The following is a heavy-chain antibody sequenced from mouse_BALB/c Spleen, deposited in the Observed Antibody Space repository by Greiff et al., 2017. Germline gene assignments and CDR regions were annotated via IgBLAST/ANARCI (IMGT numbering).Heavy chain of an antibody. CDR1: GYAFTNYW. V-gene: IGHV1-63*01. CDR2: IYPGSGNT. D-gene: IGHD2-14*01. J-gene: IGHJ2*01. Sequence: VQLQQSGAELVRPGTSVKISCKASGYAFTNYWLGWVKQRPGHGLEWIGDIYPGSGNTYYNEKFKGKATLTADKSSSTAYMQLSSLTSEDSAVYICAREGVRRIDYWGQGTTLTVSS. CDR3: AREGVRRIDY.